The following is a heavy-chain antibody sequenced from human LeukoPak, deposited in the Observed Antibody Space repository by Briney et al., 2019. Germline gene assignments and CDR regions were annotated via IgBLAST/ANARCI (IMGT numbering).Heavy chain of an antibody. Sequence: SETLSLTCIVSGSSVSTFYWSWLRQSPGTGLEWIGFVHDTGSTAYNPSLKSRVTISLETSKNQLSLMLTSVTAADTAMYYCAKGSTDVYWYLDVWGRGTLVTVSS. D-gene: IGHD1-26*01. J-gene: IGHJ2*01. V-gene: IGHV4-59*02. CDR3: AKGSTDVYWYLDV. CDR2: VHDTGST. CDR1: GSSVSTFY.